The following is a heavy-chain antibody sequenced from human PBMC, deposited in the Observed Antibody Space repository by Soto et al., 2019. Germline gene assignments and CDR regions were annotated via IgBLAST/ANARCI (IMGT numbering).Heavy chain of an antibody. CDR1: GYTFSGYF. V-gene: IGHV1-2*02. Sequence: ASVKVSCKASGYTFSGYFIHWVRQAPGQGLEWMGWINPNSGATKYAQKFQGRVTLSRDTSISTAYMELSGLRSDDTAVYYCARGGGTILAPLPWGQGTLVTVSS. D-gene: IGHD3-3*01. CDR2: INPNSGAT. CDR3: ARGGGTILAPLP. J-gene: IGHJ5*02.